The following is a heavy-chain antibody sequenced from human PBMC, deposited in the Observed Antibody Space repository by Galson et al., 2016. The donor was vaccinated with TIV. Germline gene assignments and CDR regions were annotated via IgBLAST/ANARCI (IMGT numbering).Heavy chain of an antibody. J-gene: IGHJ4*02. CDR3: ARPPYCGGDCYKYDS. V-gene: IGHV1-3*01. CDR1: GYSFTTYA. CDR2: INAGNGNT. D-gene: IGHD2-21*01. Sequence: SVKVSCKASGYSFTTYAMHWVRQAPGQGLEWMGWINAGNGNTKYSQKFQGRVTITRDTSASTAYMELSSLRSEDTAVYYCARPPYCGGDCYKYDSWGQGTLVAVSS.